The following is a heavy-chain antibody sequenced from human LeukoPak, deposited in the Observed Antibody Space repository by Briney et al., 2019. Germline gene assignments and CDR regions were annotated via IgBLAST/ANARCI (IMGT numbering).Heavy chain of an antibody. CDR3: ARSFGGVITD. CDR1: GFTFSSYW. J-gene: IGHJ4*02. CDR2: INKDVNI. V-gene: IGHV3-53*01. D-gene: IGHD3-16*01. Sequence: GGSLRLSCAASGFTFSSYWMSWVRQAPGKGLQWVSVINKDVNIYYADSVKGRFIISRDNSKNTLYLQMNSLRVEDTAVYFCARSFGGVITDWGQGTLVTVSS.